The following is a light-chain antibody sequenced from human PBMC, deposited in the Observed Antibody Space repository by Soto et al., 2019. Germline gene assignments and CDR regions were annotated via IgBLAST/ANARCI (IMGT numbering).Light chain of an antibody. CDR2: KSS. Sequence: DIQMTQSPSTLSASVGDRVTITCRACQSISSWLAWYQQKPGKAPKLLIYKSSSLESGVPSRFGGSGSGTEFTLTISSLQPDDFATYYCQQYNSYPVTFGQGTKLEIK. V-gene: IGKV1-5*03. CDR1: QSISSW. J-gene: IGKJ2*01. CDR3: QQYNSYPVT.